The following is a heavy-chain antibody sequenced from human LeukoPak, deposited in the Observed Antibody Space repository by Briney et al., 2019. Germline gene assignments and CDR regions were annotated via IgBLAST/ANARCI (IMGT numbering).Heavy chain of an antibody. CDR1: GFTFSRYW. CDR3: ATPLDYYDSSGYHQGGD. J-gene: IGHJ4*02. D-gene: IGHD3-22*01. Sequence: GGSLRLSCAASGFTFSRYWMTWVRQAPGKGLEWVANIKQDESKKNYVDSVKGRFTISRDNAKNSLYLQMNSLGAEDTAVYYCATPLDYYDSSGYHQGGDWGQGTLVTVSS. CDR2: IKQDESKK. V-gene: IGHV3-7*03.